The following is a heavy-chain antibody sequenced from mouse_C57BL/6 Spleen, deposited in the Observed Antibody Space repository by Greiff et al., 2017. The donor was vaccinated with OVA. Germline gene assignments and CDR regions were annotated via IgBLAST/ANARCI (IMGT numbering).Heavy chain of an antibody. CDR3: ARTTWTGYFDV. CDR2: INPSSGYT. D-gene: IGHD2-12*01. Sequence: QVQLQQSGAELARPGASVKMSCKASGYTFTSYTMHWVKQRPGQGLEWIGYINPSSGYTKYNQKFKDKATLTADKSSSTAYMQLSSLTSEDSAVYYCARTTWTGYFDVWGTGTTVTVSS. V-gene: IGHV1-4*01. CDR1: GYTFTSYT. J-gene: IGHJ1*03.